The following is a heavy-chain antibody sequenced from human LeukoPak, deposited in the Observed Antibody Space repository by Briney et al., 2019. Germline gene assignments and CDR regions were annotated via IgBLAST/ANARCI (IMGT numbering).Heavy chain of an antibody. Sequence: GGYLRLSCSASGFTFSSYAMHWVRQAPGKGLEYVAAISSNGGSTYYADSVKGRFTISRDNSKNTLYLQMSSLRPEDTAVYYCVKGIVVVTARAFDYWGQGTLVTVSS. CDR3: VKGIVVVTARAFDY. J-gene: IGHJ4*02. CDR1: GFTFSSYA. CDR2: ISSNGGST. D-gene: IGHD2-21*02. V-gene: IGHV3-64D*06.